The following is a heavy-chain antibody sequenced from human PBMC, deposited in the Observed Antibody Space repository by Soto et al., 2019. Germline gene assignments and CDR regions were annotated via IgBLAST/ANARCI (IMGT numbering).Heavy chain of an antibody. Sequence: ASVKVSCKASGYTFTSYAMHWVRQASGQRLEWMGWINAGNGNTKYSQKFQGRVTITRDTSASTAYMELSSLRSEDTAVYYCARDGILYYYGSGSYYYYYGMDVWGQGTTVTVSS. CDR2: INAGNGNT. V-gene: IGHV1-3*01. J-gene: IGHJ6*02. CDR3: ARDGILYYYGSGSYYYYYGMDV. D-gene: IGHD3-10*01. CDR1: GYTFTSYA.